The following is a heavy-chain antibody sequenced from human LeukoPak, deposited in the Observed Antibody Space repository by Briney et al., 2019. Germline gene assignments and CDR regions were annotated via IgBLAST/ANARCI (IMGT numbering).Heavy chain of an antibody. Sequence: GGSLRLSCAASGFTFSSYAMHWVRQAPGKGLEWVAVISYDGSNKYYADSVKGRFTISRDNSKNTLYLQMNSLRAEDTAVYYCARDSPLQRGAFDIWGQGTMVTVSS. CDR3: ARDSPLQRGAFDI. CDR2: ISYDGSNK. V-gene: IGHV3-30*04. J-gene: IGHJ3*02. CDR1: GFTFSSYA. D-gene: IGHD5-24*01.